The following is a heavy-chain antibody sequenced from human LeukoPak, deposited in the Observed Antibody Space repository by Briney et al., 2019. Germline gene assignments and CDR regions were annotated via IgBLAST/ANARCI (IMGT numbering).Heavy chain of an antibody. CDR3: AKGSLSYCSGRCYYFDY. D-gene: IGHD2-15*01. CDR1: GFTFRSYA. J-gene: IGHJ4*02. CDR2: SSGSDGGT. Sequence: PGGSLRLSCAASGFTFRSYAMSGVRGAPGKGLEWVSGSSGSDGGTYNADPLKGRFTISRDNSKNTLYLQMNSLRAEDAAVYYCAKGSLSYCSGRCYYFDYWGQGTLVTVSS. V-gene: IGHV3-23*01.